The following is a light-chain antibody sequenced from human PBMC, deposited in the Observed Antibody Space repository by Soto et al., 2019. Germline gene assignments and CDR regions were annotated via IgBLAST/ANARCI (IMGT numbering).Light chain of an antibody. V-gene: IGLV1-40*01. Sequence: QSVLTQPPSVSGAPGQRVTISCTGSSSNIGAGYDVHWYQQLPGTAPKLLIYGNSNRPSGVPDRFSGSKSGTSASLAITGLQAEDEADDYCAAWDDSLNGPVFGGGTKLTVL. CDR3: AAWDDSLNGPV. CDR2: GNS. CDR1: SSNIGAGYD. J-gene: IGLJ3*02.